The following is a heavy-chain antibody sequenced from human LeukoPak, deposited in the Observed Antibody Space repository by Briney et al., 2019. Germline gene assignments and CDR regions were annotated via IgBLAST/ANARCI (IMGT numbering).Heavy chain of an antibody. CDR2: INNEGTTI. CDR3: ARVSGLGMNEYYQH. Sequence: GGSLRLSCEASGLTFSNSWMNWVRQAPGKGLVWVSRINNEGTTISYADSVKGRFTISRDNAKNTLYLQMNSLRAEDTAVYYCARVSGLGMNEYYQHWGQGTLVTVAS. J-gene: IGHJ1*01. D-gene: IGHD3-10*01. CDR1: GLTFSNSW. V-gene: IGHV3-74*01.